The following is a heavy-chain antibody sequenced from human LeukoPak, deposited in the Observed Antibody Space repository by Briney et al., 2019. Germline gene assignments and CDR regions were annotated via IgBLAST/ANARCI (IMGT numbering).Heavy chain of an antibody. CDR3: TRDGPKGGYYYDSSGYFPFDY. J-gene: IGHJ4*02. CDR1: GFTFGDYA. D-gene: IGHD3-22*01. V-gene: IGHV3-49*03. CDR2: IRSKAYGGTT. Sequence: GGSLRLSCTASGFTFGDYAMSWFRQAPGKGLEWVGFIRSKAYGGTTEYAASVKGRFTISRDDSKSIAYLQMNSLKTEDTAVYYCTRDGPKGGYYYDSSGYFPFDYWGQGTLVTVSS.